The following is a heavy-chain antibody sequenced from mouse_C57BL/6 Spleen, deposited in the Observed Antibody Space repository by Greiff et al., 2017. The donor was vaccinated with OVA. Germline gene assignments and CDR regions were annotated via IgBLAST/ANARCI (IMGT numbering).Heavy chain of an antibody. D-gene: IGHD2-4*01. CDR3: AREDDYDGRYYCDY. J-gene: IGHJ2*01. Sequence: QVQLQQSGAELARPGASVKLSCKASGYTFTSYGISWVKQRTGQGLEWIGEIYPRSGNTYYNEKFKGKATLTADKSSSTAYMELRSLTSEDSAVYFCAREDDYDGRYYCDYWGQGTTLTVSS. V-gene: IGHV1-81*01. CDR1: GYTFTSYG. CDR2: IYPRSGNT.